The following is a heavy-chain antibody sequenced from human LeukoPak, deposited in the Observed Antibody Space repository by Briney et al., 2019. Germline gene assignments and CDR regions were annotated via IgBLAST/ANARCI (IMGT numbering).Heavy chain of an antibody. CDR2: IYYSGST. D-gene: IGHD3-22*01. J-gene: IGHJ4*02. CDR3: ARDGGTMIVGWGFW. CDR1: GGSISSSSYY. Sequence: PSETLSLTCTVSGGSISSSSYYWGWIRQPPGKGLEWIGSIYYSGSTYYNPSLKSRVTISVDTSKNQFSLKLSSVTAADTAVYYCARDGGTMIVGWGFWWGQGTLVTVSS. V-gene: IGHV4-39*07.